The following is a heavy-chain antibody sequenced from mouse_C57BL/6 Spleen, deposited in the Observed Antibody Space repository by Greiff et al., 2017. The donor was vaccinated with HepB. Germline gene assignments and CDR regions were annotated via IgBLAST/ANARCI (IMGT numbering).Heavy chain of an antibody. V-gene: IGHV1-50*01. D-gene: IGHD1-1*01. CDR3: ARPTVVEGNWYFDV. Sequence: QVQLKQPGAELVKPGASVKLSCKASGYTFTSYWMQWVKQRPGQGLEWIGEIDPSDSYTNYNQKFKGKATLTVDTSSSTAYMQLSSLTSEDSAVYYCARPTVVEGNWYFDVWGTGTTVTVSS. CDR1: GYTFTSYW. CDR2: IDPSDSYT. J-gene: IGHJ1*03.